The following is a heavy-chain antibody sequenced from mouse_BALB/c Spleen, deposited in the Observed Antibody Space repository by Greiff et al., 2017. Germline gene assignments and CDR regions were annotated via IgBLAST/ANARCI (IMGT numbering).Heavy chain of an antibody. CDR1: GYTFTSYV. Sequence: EVNLVESGPELVKPGASVKMSCKASGYTFTSYVMHWVKQKPGQGLEWIGYINPYNDGTKYNEKFKGKATLTSDKSSSTAYMELSSLTSEDSAVYYCARRGDGYYVEFAYWGQGTLVTVSA. D-gene: IGHD2-3*01. CDR3: ARRGDGYYVEFAY. V-gene: IGHV1-14*01. CDR2: INPYNDGT. J-gene: IGHJ3*01.